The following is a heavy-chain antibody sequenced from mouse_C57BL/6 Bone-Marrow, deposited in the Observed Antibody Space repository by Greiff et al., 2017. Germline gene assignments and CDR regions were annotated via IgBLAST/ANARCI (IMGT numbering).Heavy chain of an antibody. CDR3: VNYGSSYGYAMDY. CDR1: GYTFTDYN. CDR2: INPNNGGN. Sequence: EVQLQQSGPELVKPGASVKMSCKASGYTFTDYNMHWVKQSHGKSLEWIGYINPNNGGNSYNQKFKGKATLTVNKSSSTAYMELRSLTSEESAVYYCVNYGSSYGYAMDYWGQGTSVTVSS. D-gene: IGHD1-1*01. J-gene: IGHJ4*01. V-gene: IGHV1-22*01.